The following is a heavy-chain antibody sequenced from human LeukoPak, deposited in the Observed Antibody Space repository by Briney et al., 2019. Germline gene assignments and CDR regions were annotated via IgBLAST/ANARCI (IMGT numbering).Heavy chain of an antibody. V-gene: IGHV1-69*13. CDR3: ARGQLPYYYGSGSYQDAFDI. Sequence: SVKVSRKASGGTLSRYAISWVRQAPGHGLEAMGGIIPLFGTANYAQKFQGRVTITADESTSTAYMELSSLRSEDTAVYYCARGQLPYYYGSGSYQDAFDIWGQGTMVTVSS. CDR1: GGTLSRYA. J-gene: IGHJ3*02. D-gene: IGHD3-10*01. CDR2: IIPLFGTA.